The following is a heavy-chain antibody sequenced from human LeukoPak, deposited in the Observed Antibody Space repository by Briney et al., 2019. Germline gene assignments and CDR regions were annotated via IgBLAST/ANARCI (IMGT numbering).Heavy chain of an antibody. J-gene: IGHJ4*02. CDR1: GVSINSHY. D-gene: IGHD3/OR15-3a*01. V-gene: IGHV4-59*08. CDR2: GHYSGTT. Sequence: SETLSLTCTVSGVSINSHYWSWIRQSPGKGLEWIAYGHYSGTTNYNPSLKSRVTISLDTSKNQFSLKLTSVSAADTAMYYCARHGTGTGCPLDYWGLGTLVTVSS. CDR3: ARHGTGTGCPLDY.